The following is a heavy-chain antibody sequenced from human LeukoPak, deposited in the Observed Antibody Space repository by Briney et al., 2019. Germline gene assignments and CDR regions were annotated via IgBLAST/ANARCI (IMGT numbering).Heavy chain of an antibody. V-gene: IGHV1-18*01. CDR1: GYTFTSYG. Sequence: ASVKVSCKASGYTFTSYGISWVRQAPGQGLEWMGWISTYNGDTNYAQKLQGRVTMTTDTSTNTAYMQLRSLRSDDPAVYYCARDLGTYTTYGSIFFDYWGQGTLVPVSS. D-gene: IGHD3-10*01. CDR3: ARDLGTYTTYGSIFFDY. CDR2: ISTYNGDT. J-gene: IGHJ4*02.